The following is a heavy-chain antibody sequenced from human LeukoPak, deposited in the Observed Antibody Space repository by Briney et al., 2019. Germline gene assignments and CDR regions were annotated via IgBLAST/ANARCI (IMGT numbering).Heavy chain of an antibody. V-gene: IGHV3-23*01. CDR2: MSGGGGST. J-gene: IGHJ4*02. CDR3: AKTSEPCYNIGKALDF. CDR1: GFTFNIYA. Sequence: GGSLRLSCAASGFTFNIYAMNWVRQAPGKGLEGVSAMSGGGGSTYSAYSVKGRFTISRDNSKNTLYLQVNSLRAGDTALYYCAKTSEPCYNIGKALDFWGQGTLVTVSS. D-gene: IGHD2-2*02.